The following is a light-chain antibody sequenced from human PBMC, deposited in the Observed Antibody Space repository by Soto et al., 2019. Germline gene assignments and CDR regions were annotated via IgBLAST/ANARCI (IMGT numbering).Light chain of an antibody. CDR3: YSYAGSGTPRYV. CDR1: SSDVGYYNY. V-gene: IGLV2-23*01. Sequence: QSVLIQPRSVSGSPGQSVTISCTGTSSDVGYYNYVSWYQRHPGKAPKLMIFEGSKRPSGVSNRFSGSKSGNTASLTISGLQAEDEADYFCYSYAGSGTPRYVFGTGTKVTVL. J-gene: IGLJ1*01. CDR2: EGS.